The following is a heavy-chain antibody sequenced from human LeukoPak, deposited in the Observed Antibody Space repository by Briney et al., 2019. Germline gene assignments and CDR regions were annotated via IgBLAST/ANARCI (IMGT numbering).Heavy chain of an antibody. D-gene: IGHD5-18*01. CDR3: ARGSPHTAMAHDY. Sequence: SVKVSCKASGYTFTSYDINWVRQATGQGLEWMGWMNPNSGNTGYAQKFQGRVTMTRNTSISTAYMELSSLRSEDTAVYYCARGSPHTAMAHDYWGQGTLVTVSS. V-gene: IGHV1-8*01. CDR1: GYTFTSYD. CDR2: MNPNSGNT. J-gene: IGHJ4*02.